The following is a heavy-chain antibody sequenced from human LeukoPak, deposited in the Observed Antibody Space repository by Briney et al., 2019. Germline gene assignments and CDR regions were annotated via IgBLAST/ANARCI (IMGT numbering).Heavy chain of an antibody. D-gene: IGHD3-3*01. CDR1: GYTFTSYG. V-gene: IGHV1-18*01. J-gene: IGHJ4*02. CDR3: ARAPNTIFGVVILSDGFDY. Sequence: ASVKVSCKASGYTFTSYGISWVRQAPGQGLEWMGWISAYNGNTNYAQKLQGRVTMTTDTSTSTAYMELRSLRSDDTAVYYCARAPNTIFGVVILSDGFDYWGQGTLVTVSS. CDR2: ISAYNGNT.